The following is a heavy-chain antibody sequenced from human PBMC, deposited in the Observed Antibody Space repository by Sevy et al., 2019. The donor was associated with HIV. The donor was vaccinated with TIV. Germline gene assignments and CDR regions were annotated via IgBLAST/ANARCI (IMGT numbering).Heavy chain of an antibody. CDR1: EFTFSDYY. CDR2: ISSSGSTI. V-gene: IGHV3-11*04. CDR3: ARPYSSGWYGAGGLNY. D-gene: IGHD6-19*01. Sequence: GGSLRLSCAASEFTFSDYYMSWIRQAPGKGLEWVSYISSSGSTIYYADSVKGRFTISRDNAKNSLYLQMNSLRAEDTAVYYCARPYSSGWYGAGGLNYWGQGTLVTVSS. J-gene: IGHJ4*02.